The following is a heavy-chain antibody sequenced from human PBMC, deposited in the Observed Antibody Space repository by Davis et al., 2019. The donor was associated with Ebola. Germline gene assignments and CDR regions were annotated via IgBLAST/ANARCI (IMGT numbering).Heavy chain of an antibody. CDR1: GGSFSGYY. Sequence: PGGSLRLSCAVYGGSFSGYYWSWIRQPPEKGLEWIGEISHSGNTNYHPSLKSRVIISADTSKNQFSLRLRSVTAADTAVYYCARSARTDCSGGNCYSLGFDFWGQGNRVTVSS. D-gene: IGHD2-15*01. J-gene: IGHJ4*02. V-gene: IGHV4-34*01. CDR3: ARSARTDCSGGNCYSLGFDF. CDR2: ISHSGNT.